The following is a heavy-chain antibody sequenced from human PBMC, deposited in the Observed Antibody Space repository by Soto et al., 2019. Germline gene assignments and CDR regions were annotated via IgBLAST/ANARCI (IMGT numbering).Heavy chain of an antibody. D-gene: IGHD1-26*01. Sequence: QVQLQESGPGLVKPSQTLSLTCTVSGGSISSGGYYWSWIRQHPGKGLEWVGYIYYRGSTYYNPSLKSRVTISVDTSKNQFSLKLSSVTAADTAVYYCASGIKDRYYYYGMDVWGQGTTVTVSS. CDR3: ASGIKDRYYYYGMDV. V-gene: IGHV4-31*03. CDR1: GGSISSGGYY. J-gene: IGHJ6*02. CDR2: IYYRGST.